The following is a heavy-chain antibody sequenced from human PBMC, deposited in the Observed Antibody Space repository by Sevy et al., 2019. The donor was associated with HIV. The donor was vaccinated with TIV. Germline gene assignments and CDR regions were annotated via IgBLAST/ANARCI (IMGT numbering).Heavy chain of an antibody. CDR2: IWYDGSNK. D-gene: IGHD2-15*01. V-gene: IGHV3-33*01. CDR1: GFTFSSYG. J-gene: IGHJ4*02. CDR3: ASYKDRGVAATPIDY. Sequence: GGSLRLSCAASGFTFSSYGMHWVRQAPGKGLEWVAVIWYDGSNKYYADSVKGRFTISRDNSKNTLYLQMNSLRAEDTAVYYCASYKDRGVAATPIDYWGQGTLVTVSS.